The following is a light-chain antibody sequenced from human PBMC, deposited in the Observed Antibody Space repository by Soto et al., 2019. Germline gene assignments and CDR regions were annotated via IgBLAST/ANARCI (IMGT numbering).Light chain of an antibody. J-gene: IGKJ4*01. CDR3: QQYYTTPRNT. Sequence: DIVMTQSPDSLAVSLGERATINCKSSQSVLYNPNKKIYLAWYQQKPGQPPKLLIYWASTRESGVPDRFSGSGSGTDFTLPISSLQAEDVAVYYCQQYYTTPRNTFGGGTKVEIK. CDR2: WAS. V-gene: IGKV4-1*01. CDR1: QSVLYNPNKKIY.